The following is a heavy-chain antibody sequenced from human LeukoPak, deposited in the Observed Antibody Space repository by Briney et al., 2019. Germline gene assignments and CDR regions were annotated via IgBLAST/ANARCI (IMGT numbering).Heavy chain of an antibody. J-gene: IGHJ4*02. Sequence: SETLSFNCTVSGGSISSSSYYWGWIRQPPGKGLEWIGSIYYSGSTYYNPSLKSRVTISVDTSKNQFSLKLSSVTAADTAVYYCARDSVVGGYDYWGQGTLVTVSS. CDR3: ARDSVVGGYDY. CDR1: GGSISSSSYY. CDR2: IYYSGST. D-gene: IGHD1-26*01. V-gene: IGHV4-39*07.